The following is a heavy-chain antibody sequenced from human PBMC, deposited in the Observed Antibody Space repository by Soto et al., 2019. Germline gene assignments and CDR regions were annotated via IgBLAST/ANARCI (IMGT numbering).Heavy chain of an antibody. CDR2: ISGSGGDQ. D-gene: IGHD5-18*01. CDR3: ANRDSSMVTRYYYGMDV. J-gene: IGHJ6*02. CDR1: GFTFYSYA. V-gene: IGHV3-23*01. Sequence: EVQLLESGGGLVQPGGSLRLSCAASGFTFYSYAMSWVRQAPGKGLEWVSAISGSGGDQYYADSVKGRFTISRVNSKNTLYLQMNRLRAEDTAVYYCANRDSSMVTRYYYGMDVWGQGTTVTVSS.